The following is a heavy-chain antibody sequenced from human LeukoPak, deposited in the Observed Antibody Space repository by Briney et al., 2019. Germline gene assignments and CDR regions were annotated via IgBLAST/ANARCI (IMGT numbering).Heavy chain of an antibody. V-gene: IGHV3-30*01. J-gene: IGHJ5*02. CDR3: ARPGYDFWSGYYANWFDP. Sequence: LRLSCAASGFIFSSYAIHWVRQAPGKGLEWVAVISYDGSNKYYEDSVKGRFTISRDNSKNTLYLQLNSLRAEDTAVYYCARPGYDFWSGYYANWFDPWGQGTLVTVSS. D-gene: IGHD3-3*01. CDR1: GFIFSSYA. CDR2: ISYDGSNK.